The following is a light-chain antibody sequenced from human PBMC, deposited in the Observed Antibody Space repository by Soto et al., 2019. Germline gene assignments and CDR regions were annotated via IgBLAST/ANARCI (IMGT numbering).Light chain of an antibody. CDR2: DAS. V-gene: IGKV3-20*01. CDR1: QSVSSSY. Sequence: EIVLTQSPGTRSLSPGERATLSCRVSQSVSSSYLAWYQQKPGQAPRLLIYDASSRATGIPDRFSGSGSGTDFTLTISRLEPEDFAVYYCQQYGSSSYTFGQGTKLEIK. CDR3: QQYGSSSYT. J-gene: IGKJ2*01.